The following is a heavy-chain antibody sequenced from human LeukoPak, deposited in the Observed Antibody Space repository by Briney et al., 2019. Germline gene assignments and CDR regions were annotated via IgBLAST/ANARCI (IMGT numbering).Heavy chain of an antibody. J-gene: IGHJ4*02. V-gene: IGHV4-34*01. D-gene: IGHD3-3*01. CDR2: IYHSGST. Sequence: SETLSLTCAVYGGSFSGYYWSWIRQPPGKGLEWIGSIYHSGSTYYNPSLKSRVTISVDTSKNQFSLKLSSVTAADTAVYYCARAPGYDFWSGYSPYYFDYWGQGTLVTVSS. CDR1: GGSFSGYY. CDR3: ARAPGYDFWSGYSPYYFDY.